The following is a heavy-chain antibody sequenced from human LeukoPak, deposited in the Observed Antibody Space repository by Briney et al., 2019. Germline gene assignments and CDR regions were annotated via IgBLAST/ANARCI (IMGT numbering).Heavy chain of an antibody. J-gene: IGHJ4*02. CDR2: ISDSGGST. CDR1: GFTFSNYA. D-gene: IGHD5-12*01. CDR3: AKGEGYIVATIGFDY. Sequence: PGGSLRLSCAASGFTFSNYAMTWVRQAPGKGLEWVSAISDSGGSTYFADSVKGRFTISRDNSKNTLYLQMNSLRAEDTAVYYCAKGEGYIVATIGFDYWGQGTLVTVSS. V-gene: IGHV3-23*01.